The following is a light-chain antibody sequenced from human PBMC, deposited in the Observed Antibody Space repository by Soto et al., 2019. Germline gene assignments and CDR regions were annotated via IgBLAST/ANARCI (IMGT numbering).Light chain of an antibody. J-gene: IGKJ1*01. CDR2: DAS. CDR1: RSVGTF. CDR3: QQHGSSPRT. V-gene: IGKV3-20*01. Sequence: EIVLTQSPGTLSLSPGERATLSSRASRSVGTFLAWYQQKPGQAPRLLIHDASSRATGISDRFTGSGSGTDFTLTITTLEPEDFAVYHCQQHGSSPRTFGLGTKVDI.